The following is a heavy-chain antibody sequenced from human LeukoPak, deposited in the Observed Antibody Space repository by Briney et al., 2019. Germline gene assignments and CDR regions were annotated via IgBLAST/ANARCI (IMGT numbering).Heavy chain of an antibody. Sequence: GGSLRLSWAPSGFIVSSYSMNWLRHAPGEGLEWVAVISSDESNKYYADSGKGPFTISSYNSKNTLYLQMNSLRDEDAAIYYCARETSFDYCGEGPLVTASS. J-gene: IGHJ4*02. CDR1: GFIVSSYS. CDR3: ARETSFDY. V-gene: IGHV3-30-3*01. CDR2: ISSDESNK.